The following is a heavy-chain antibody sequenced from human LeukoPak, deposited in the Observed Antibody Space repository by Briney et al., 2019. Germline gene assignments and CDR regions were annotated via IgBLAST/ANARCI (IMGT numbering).Heavy chain of an antibody. CDR1: GGTFSSYA. D-gene: IGHD4-11*01. Sequence: ASVKVSCKASGGTFSSYAISWVRQAPGQGLEWMGGIIPIFGTANHAQKSQGRVTITADKSTSTAYMELSSLRSEDTAVYYCASWTTVTTSYYYYYMDVWGKGTTVTVSS. CDR2: IIPIFGTA. J-gene: IGHJ6*03. V-gene: IGHV1-69*06. CDR3: ASWTTVTTSYYYYYMDV.